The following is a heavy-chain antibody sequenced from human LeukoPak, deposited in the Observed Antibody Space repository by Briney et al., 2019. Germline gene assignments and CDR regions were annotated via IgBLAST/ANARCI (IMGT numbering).Heavy chain of an antibody. J-gene: IGHJ4*02. D-gene: IGHD3-3*01. CDR1: GFTFSSYA. CDR2: ISGRGDST. V-gene: IGHV3-23*01. Sequence: GGSLRLSCAASGFTFSSYAMSWVRQAPGKGLEWVSAISGRGDSTYYADSIKGRFTISRDNSKNTLYLQMNSLRAEDTAVYYCAREPFWSGYYSNLHFDYWGQGTLVTVSS. CDR3: AREPFWSGYYSNLHFDY.